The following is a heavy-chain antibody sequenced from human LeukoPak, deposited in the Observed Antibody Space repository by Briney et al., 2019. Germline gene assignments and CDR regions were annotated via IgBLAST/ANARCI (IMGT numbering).Heavy chain of an antibody. V-gene: IGHV4-4*09. CDR3: ARLTGYQQPTGGYYYYMDV. Sequence: PSETLSLTRTVSGGSISNYYWSLIRQPPGKGLECIGYIYARGGTNYNPSLKSRVTISVDTSKNQFSLRLSSVTAADTAMYYCARLTGYQQPTGGYYYYMDVWGKGTTVTVSS. D-gene: IGHD6-13*01. CDR1: GGSISNYY. CDR2: IYARGGT. J-gene: IGHJ6*03.